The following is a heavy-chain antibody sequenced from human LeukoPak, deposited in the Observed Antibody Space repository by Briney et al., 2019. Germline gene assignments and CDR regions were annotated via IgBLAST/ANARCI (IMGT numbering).Heavy chain of an antibody. V-gene: IGHV3-23*01. CDR3: ARQWLVNG. CDR2: ISESGGTT. CDR1: GFTFSSYA. J-gene: IGHJ4*02. D-gene: IGHD6-19*01. Sequence: PGGCLRPTCAASGFTFSSYAMNWVRQAPGKGLEWVSCISESGGTTDYADSVKGRFTISRDNSKNTLYLQMNSLRAEDTAVYYCARQWLVNGWGQGTLVTVPS.